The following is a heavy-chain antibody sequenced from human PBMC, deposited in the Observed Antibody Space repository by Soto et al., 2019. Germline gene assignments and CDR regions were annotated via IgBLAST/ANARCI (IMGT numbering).Heavy chain of an antibody. CDR3: ARDGVIGSAYNWFDP. CDR1: GGSISSHY. J-gene: IGHJ5*02. V-gene: IGHV4-59*11. D-gene: IGHD6-6*01. Sequence: SETLSLTCTVSGGSISSHYWSWIRQPPGKGLEWIGYIYYSGSTNYNPSLKSRVTISVDTSKNQFSLKLSSVTAADTAVYYCARDGVIGSAYNWFDPWGKGTLVTVS. CDR2: IYYSGST.